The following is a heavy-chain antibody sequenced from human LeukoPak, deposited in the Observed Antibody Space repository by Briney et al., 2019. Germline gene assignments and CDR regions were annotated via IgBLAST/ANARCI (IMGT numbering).Heavy chain of an antibody. Sequence: GGSLRLSCVASGFTFSYYGMHWVRQAPGKGLEWVAFIRYVERDKYYADSVKGRFTISRDNSKNTLYLQMNSLREDDTAVYYCAKDLFAAQDYWGQGTLVTVSS. CDR2: IRYVERDK. J-gene: IGHJ4*02. V-gene: IGHV3-30*02. D-gene: IGHD6-6*01. CDR3: AKDLFAAQDY. CDR1: GFTFSYYG.